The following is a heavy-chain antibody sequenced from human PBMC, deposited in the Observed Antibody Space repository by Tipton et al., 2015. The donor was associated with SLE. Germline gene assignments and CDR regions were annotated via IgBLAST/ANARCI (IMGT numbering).Heavy chain of an antibody. CDR3: ASTGDSSGYYLSFDQ. J-gene: IGHJ4*02. CDR2: ISSSSIYI. D-gene: IGHD3-22*01. CDR1: GFIFSSYS. Sequence: SLRLSCAASGFIFSSYSMNWVRQAPGKGLEWVSSISSSSIYIYYADPVKGRFTISRDNAKNSLYLQMNSLRAEDTAVYYCASTGDSSGYYLSFDQWGQGTLVTASS. V-gene: IGHV3-21*01.